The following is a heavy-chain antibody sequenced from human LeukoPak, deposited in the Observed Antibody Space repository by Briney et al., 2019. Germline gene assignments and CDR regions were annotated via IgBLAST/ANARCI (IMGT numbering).Heavy chain of an antibody. J-gene: IGHJ4*02. CDR2: IYPGDSDT. CDR3: ARGLGYCSSTSCYFDY. Sequence: GESLKISCKGSGYSFTSYWTGWVRQMPGKGLEWMGIIYPGDSDTRYSPSFQGQVTISADKSISTAYLQWSSLKASDTAMYYCARGLGYCSSTSCYFDYWGQGTLVTVSS. V-gene: IGHV5-51*01. D-gene: IGHD2-2*01. CDR1: GYSFTSYW.